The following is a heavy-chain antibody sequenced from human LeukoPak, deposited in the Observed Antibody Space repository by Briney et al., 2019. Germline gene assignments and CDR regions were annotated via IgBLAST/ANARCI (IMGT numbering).Heavy chain of an antibody. D-gene: IGHD2-2*01. Sequence: GASVTVSFKSSGYTFTIYGISWVRQAPGQGLEWMGWISAYNGNTNYAQKLQGRVTMTTDTSTSTAYMELRSLRSDDTAVYYCARDRVYCSSTSCYAGIGLGDYWGQGTLVTVSS. J-gene: IGHJ4*02. CDR1: GYTFTIYG. CDR2: ISAYNGNT. CDR3: ARDRVYCSSTSCYAGIGLGDY. V-gene: IGHV1-18*01.